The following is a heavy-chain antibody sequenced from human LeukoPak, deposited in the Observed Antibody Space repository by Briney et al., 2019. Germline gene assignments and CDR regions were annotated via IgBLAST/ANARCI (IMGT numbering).Heavy chain of an antibody. CDR2: ISYDGSNK. D-gene: IGHD6-13*01. Sequence: GRSLRLSCAASGFTFSSYAMHWVRQAPGKGLEWVAVISYDGSNKYYADSVKGRFTISRDNSKNTLYLQMNRLRAEDTAVYYCAREKVPGIAAADAFDIWGQGTLVTVSS. J-gene: IGHJ3*02. CDR3: AREKVPGIAAADAFDI. CDR1: GFTFSSYA. V-gene: IGHV3-30*04.